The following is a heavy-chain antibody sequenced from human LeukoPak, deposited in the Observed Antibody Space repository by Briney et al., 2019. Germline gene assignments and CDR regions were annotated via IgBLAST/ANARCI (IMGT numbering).Heavy chain of an antibody. Sequence: SETLSLTCTVSGGSISSYYWSWIRQPPGKGLEWIGDIYYRGSTYYNPSLKSRVSISIDSSNNQFSLTLNSVTAADTALYFCARRRYYDSTGYLDWGQGTLVTVSS. CDR1: GGSISSYY. CDR2: IYYRGST. CDR3: ARRRYYDSTGYLD. J-gene: IGHJ1*01. D-gene: IGHD3-22*01. V-gene: IGHV4-59*08.